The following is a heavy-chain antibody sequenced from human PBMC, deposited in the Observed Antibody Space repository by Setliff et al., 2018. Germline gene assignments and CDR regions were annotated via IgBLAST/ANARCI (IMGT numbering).Heavy chain of an antibody. CDR2: IKKDGSIK. V-gene: IGHV3-7*01. J-gene: IGHJ6*03. D-gene: IGHD6-19*01. CDR1: GFTFRSYW. CDR3: ARRYSSGWAYYYYYYMDV. Sequence: GGSLRLSCAASGFTFRSYWMSWVRQAPGKGLEWVANIKKDGSIKYYLDSVRGRFTISRDNAKNSLYLQMNSLRAEDTAVYYCARRYSSGWAYYYYYYMDVWGKGTTVTVSS.